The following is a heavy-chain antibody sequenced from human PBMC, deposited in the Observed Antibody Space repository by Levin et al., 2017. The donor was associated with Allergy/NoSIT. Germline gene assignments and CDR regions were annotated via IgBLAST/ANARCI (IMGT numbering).Heavy chain of an antibody. Sequence: GESLKISCAASGFSLSSYNMNWVRLAPGKGLEWVSHISGSSSHIYYADSVKGRFTIPRDSAKNSLFLQMNSLRVEDTAVYYCARDPSTTRYNYFDPWGQGTLVTVSS. CDR2: ISGSSSHI. D-gene: IGHD1-1*01. CDR1: GFSLSSYN. V-gene: IGHV3-48*01. CDR3: ARDPSTTRYNYFDP. J-gene: IGHJ5*02.